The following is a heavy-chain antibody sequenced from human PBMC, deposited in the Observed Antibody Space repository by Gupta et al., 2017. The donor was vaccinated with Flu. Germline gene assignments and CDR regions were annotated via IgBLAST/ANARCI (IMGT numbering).Heavy chain of an antibody. CDR3: AREALFEGGSYGNTFDL. D-gene: IGHD1-26*01. CDR2: INHGGRT. J-gene: IGHJ5*02. Sequence: PPGKGLEWIGEINHGGRTNDSPSLKGRVTISLDTSNNQLSLKLTSVTAADTAVYYGAREALFEGGSYGNTFDLWGQGTPVIVSS. V-gene: IGHV4-34*01.